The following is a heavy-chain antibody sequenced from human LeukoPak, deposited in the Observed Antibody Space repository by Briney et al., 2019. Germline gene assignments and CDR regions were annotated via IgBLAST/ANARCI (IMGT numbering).Heavy chain of an antibody. J-gene: IGHJ4*02. CDR3: ASSLTHFDY. D-gene: IGHD1-14*01. V-gene: IGHV3-48*04. Sequence: GGSLRLSCAASGFTFSNTWMNWVRQAPGKGLEWVSYISSSGSTIYYADSVKGRFTISRDNAKSSLYLQMSSLRGEDTAVYYCASSLTHFDYWGRGTLVTVSS. CDR1: GFTFSNTW. CDR2: ISSSGSTI.